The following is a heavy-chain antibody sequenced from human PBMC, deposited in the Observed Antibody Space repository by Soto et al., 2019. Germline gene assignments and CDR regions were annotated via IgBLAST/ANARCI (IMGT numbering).Heavy chain of an antibody. V-gene: IGHV3-30*03. J-gene: IGHJ2*01. CDR3: ARECAFDNWYLDL. D-gene: IGHD3-10*01. CDR2: VGADGGAK. CDR1: GFSFRAHG. Sequence: QVQLVESGGGVVQPGQSLGLSCAASGFSFRAHGMHWVRQAPGKGLEWLAVVGADGGAKIYTDSVKGRFTTSRDNSQETVYLQMNSLRPEDTAVYYCARECAFDNWYLDLWGRGTLVTVSS.